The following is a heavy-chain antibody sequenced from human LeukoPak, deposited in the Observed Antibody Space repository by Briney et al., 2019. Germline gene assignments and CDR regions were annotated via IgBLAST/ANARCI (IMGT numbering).Heavy chain of an antibody. D-gene: IGHD3-3*01. CDR2: IWYDGSSK. J-gene: IGHJ4*02. Sequence: GGSLRLSCAASGFTFNSYGMHWVRQAPGKGLEWVAVIWYDGSSKYYAASVKGRFTISRDNSKNTLYLQMNSLRAEDTAMYYCARSVNFWSGYPDYWGQGTLVTVSS. CDR3: ARSVNFWSGYPDY. V-gene: IGHV3-33*01. CDR1: GFTFNSYG.